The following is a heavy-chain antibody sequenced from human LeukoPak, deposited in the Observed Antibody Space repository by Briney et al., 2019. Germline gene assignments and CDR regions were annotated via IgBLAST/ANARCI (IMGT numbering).Heavy chain of an antibody. CDR2: ISSDGGTI. J-gene: IGHJ6*02. CDR3: ARANGMTSGWYAGRIDYYYGMDV. CDR1: GFTFSRKT. Sequence: GGSLRLSCAASGFTFSRKTMNWVRHAPGKGLEWVSYISSDGGTIYYADSVRGRFTISRDNAKNSLYLKMNSLRDEDTAVYYCARANGMTSGWYAGRIDYYYGMDVWGQGTTVTVSS. V-gene: IGHV3-48*02. D-gene: IGHD6-19*01.